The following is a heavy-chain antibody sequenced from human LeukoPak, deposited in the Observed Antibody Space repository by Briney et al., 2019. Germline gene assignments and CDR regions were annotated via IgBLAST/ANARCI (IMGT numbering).Heavy chain of an antibody. CDR3: AKDMTREPTPSLDL. V-gene: IGHV3-30*02. J-gene: IGHJ2*01. CDR2: IRYDGSNK. CDR1: GFTFSSYG. D-gene: IGHD1-26*01. Sequence: GGSLRLSCAASGFTFSSYGMHWVRQAPGKGLEWVAFIRYDGSNKYYADSVKGRFTISRDNSKNTLYLQMNSLRAEDTAVYYCAKDMTREPTPSLDLWGRGTLVTVSS.